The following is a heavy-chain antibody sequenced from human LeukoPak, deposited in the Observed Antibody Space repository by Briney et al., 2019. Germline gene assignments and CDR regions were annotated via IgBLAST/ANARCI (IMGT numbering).Heavy chain of an antibody. J-gene: IGHJ6*03. CDR2: IYHSGST. V-gene: IGHV4-38-2*01. Sequence: PSETLSLTCAVSGYSISSGYYWGWIRQPPGKGLEWIGSIYHSGSTYYNPSLKSRVTISVDTSKNQFSLKLSSVTAADTAVYYCARPIYSGYDSVYYMDVWDKGTTVTVSS. CDR3: ARPIYSGYDSVYYMDV. CDR1: GYSISSGYY. D-gene: IGHD5-12*01.